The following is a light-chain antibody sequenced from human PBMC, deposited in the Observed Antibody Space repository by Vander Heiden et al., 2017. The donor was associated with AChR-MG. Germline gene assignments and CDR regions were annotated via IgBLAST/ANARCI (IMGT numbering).Light chain of an antibody. J-gene: IGKJ5*01. CDR1: QGISSW. Sequence: IQMTHSPSSVSASVGDRVTITCRASQGISSWLAWYQQKPGTAPRLLIYAASSLQSGVPSRFRGSGSGTDFTLTISSLQPEDFATYYCHQGNSCPHSFGQGTRLEIK. CDR2: AAS. V-gene: IGKV1D-12*01. CDR3: HQGNSCPHS.